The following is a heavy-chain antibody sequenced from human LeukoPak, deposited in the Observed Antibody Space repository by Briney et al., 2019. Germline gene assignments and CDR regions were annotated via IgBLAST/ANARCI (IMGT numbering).Heavy chain of an antibody. Sequence: SETLSLTCTVYGESFSIYYYTWIRQPPGKGLEWIGEINYGGSTNYNPSLKSRVTISVDMSKNQFSLRLSSVTAADTAMYYCARATYSGSYYGMDVWGQGTTVTVSS. CDR3: ARATYSGSYYGMDV. CDR1: GESFSIYY. D-gene: IGHD1-26*01. CDR2: INYGGST. V-gene: IGHV4-34*01. J-gene: IGHJ6*02.